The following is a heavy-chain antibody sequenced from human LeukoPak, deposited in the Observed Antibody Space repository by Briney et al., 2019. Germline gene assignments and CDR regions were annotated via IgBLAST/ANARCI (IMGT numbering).Heavy chain of an antibody. CDR3: ARENLCSGGSCYSVSTANWFDP. CDR2: IIPIFGTA. V-gene: IGHV1-69*13. Sequence: SVKVSCKASGGTFSSYAISWVRQAPGQGLEWMGGIIPIFGTANYAQKFQGRVTITADESTSTAYMELSSLRSEDTAVYYCARENLCSGGSCYSVSTANWFDPWGQGTLVTVSS. D-gene: IGHD2-15*01. CDR1: GGTFSSYA. J-gene: IGHJ5*02.